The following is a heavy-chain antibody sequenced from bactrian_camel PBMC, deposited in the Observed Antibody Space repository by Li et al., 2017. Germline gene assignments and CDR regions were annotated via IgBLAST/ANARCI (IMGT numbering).Heavy chain of an antibody. D-gene: IGHD1*01. CDR1: GRTDSYSV. CDR3: ARDFRGDT. CDR2: RYTGDDKA. J-gene: IGHJ4*01. Sequence: VQLVESGGGSVQAGGSLRLTCAASGRTDSYSVMGWFRQAPGKEREGVAARYTGDDKAYYADSVKGRFTISRDNAKNTLYLELNNLKSEDTAMYYCARDFRGDTRGQGTQVTVS. V-gene: IGHV3S57*01.